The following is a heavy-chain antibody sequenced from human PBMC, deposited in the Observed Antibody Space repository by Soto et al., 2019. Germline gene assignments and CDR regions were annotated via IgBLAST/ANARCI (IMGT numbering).Heavy chain of an antibody. V-gene: IGHV3-23*01. CDR2: ISGSGGST. J-gene: IGHJ4*02. D-gene: IGHD3-22*01. Sequence: GGSLRLSCAASGFTLSSYAMSWVRQAPGKGLEWVSAISGSGGSTYYADSVKGRFTISRDNSTNTLYLQMNSLRAEDTAVYSCAKDRTGYESSGYGYSSFDYWGQGTLVTVSS. CDR1: GFTLSSYA. CDR3: AKDRTGYESSGYGYSSFDY.